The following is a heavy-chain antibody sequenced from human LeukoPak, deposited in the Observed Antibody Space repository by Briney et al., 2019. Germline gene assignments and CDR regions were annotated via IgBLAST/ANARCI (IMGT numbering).Heavy chain of an antibody. CDR3: AHSEGVAGKYYFDY. D-gene: IGHD6-19*01. J-gene: IGHJ4*02. CDR2: IYWDDDK. CDR1: GFSLSPSGVG. Sequence: SGPTLVKPTQTLTLTCSFSGFSLSPSGVGVGWIRQPPGKALEWLALIYWDDDKRYSRSLKSRLTITKDASKNQVVLTMTNMDPVYTATYYCAHSEGVAGKYYFDYWGQGTLVTVSS. V-gene: IGHV2-5*02.